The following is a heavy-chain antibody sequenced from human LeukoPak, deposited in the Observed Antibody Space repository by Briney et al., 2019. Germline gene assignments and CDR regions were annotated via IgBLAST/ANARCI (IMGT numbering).Heavy chain of an antibody. CDR3: AKDALALRYFDWLPRSYFDY. CDR2: IWYDGSNK. D-gene: IGHD3-9*01. V-gene: IGHV3-33*06. CDR1: GFTFSSYG. J-gene: IGHJ4*02. Sequence: PVGSLRLSCAASGFTFSSYGMHWVRQAPGKGLEWVAVIWYDGSNKYYADSVKGRFTISRDNSKNTLYLQMNSLRAEDTAVYYCAKDALALRYFDWLPRSYFDYWGQGTLVTVSS.